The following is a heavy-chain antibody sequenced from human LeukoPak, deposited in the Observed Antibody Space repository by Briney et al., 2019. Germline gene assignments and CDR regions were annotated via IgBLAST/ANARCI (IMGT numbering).Heavy chain of an antibody. J-gene: IGHJ5*02. CDR2: LYFSGNT. Sequence: SETLSLTCTVSGGSISSYHWSWIRQPPGKGLEWIGYLYFSGNTNYNPSLKSRVTISVDASKIRFSLKLSSVTAADTAVYYCARHGRGIALTWGQGTLVTVSS. CDR3: ARHGRGIALT. D-gene: IGHD6-13*01. CDR1: GGSISSYH. V-gene: IGHV4-59*08.